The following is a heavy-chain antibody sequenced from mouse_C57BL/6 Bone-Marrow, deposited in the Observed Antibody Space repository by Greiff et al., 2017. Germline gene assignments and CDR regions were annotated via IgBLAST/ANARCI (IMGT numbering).Heavy chain of an antibody. V-gene: IGHV1-15*01. Sequence: QVQLQQSGAELVRPGASVTLSCKASGYTFTDYEMHWVKQTPVHGLEWIGAIDPETGGTAYNQKFKGKAILTADKSSSTAYMELRILTSEDSAVYYCTIYYGKGDYAMDYGGQGPSVTVSA. D-gene: IGHD2-1*01. CDR1: GYTFTDYE. CDR2: IDPETGGT. J-gene: IGHJ4*01. CDR3: TIYYGKGDYAMDY.